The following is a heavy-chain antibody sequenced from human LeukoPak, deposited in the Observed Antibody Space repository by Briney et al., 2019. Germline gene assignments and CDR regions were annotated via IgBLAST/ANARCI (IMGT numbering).Heavy chain of an antibody. Sequence: SVKVSCKASGYTFTSYYMHWVRQAPGQGLEWMGGIIPIFGTANYAQKFQGRVTITADESTSTAYMELSSLRSEDTAVYYCARANYYDSSGYPDYWGQGTLVTVSS. CDR2: IIPIFGTA. V-gene: IGHV1-69*13. D-gene: IGHD3-22*01. J-gene: IGHJ4*02. CDR3: ARANYYDSSGYPDY. CDR1: GYTFTSYY.